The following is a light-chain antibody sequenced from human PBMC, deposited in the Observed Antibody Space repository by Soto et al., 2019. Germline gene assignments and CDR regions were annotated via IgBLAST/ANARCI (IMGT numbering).Light chain of an antibody. CDR3: QSYDSSLSGYV. CDR2: DNS. V-gene: IGLV1-40*01. CDR1: SSNIGAGYD. J-gene: IGLJ1*01. Sequence: QPVLTQPPSVSGAPGQRVTISCTGSSSNIGAGYDVHWYQQLPGTAPKLLIYDNSNRPSGVPDRFSGSKSGTSASLAITGLQAEDDADYYCQSYDSSLSGYVFGTGTKLTVL.